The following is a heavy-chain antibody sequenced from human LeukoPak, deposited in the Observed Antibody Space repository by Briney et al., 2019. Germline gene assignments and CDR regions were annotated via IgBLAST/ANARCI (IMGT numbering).Heavy chain of an antibody. CDR3: AKGGDDYYDSSGYPRFCAFDI. V-gene: IGHV3-23*01. D-gene: IGHD3-22*01. CDR1: GFTFSSYG. CDR2: ISGSGGST. J-gene: IGHJ3*02. Sequence: GGSLRLSCAASGFTFSSYGMHWVRQAPGKGLEWVSAISGSGGSTYYADSVKGRFTISRDNSKNTLYLQMNSLRAEDTAVYYCAKGGDDYYDSSGYPRFCAFDIWGQGTMATVSS.